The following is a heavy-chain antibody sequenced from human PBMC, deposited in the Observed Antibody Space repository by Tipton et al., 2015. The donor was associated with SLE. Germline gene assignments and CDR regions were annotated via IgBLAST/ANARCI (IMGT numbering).Heavy chain of an antibody. J-gene: IGHJ4*02. D-gene: IGHD1-1*01. Sequence: LRLSCTVSGGSISSYYWSWIRQPPGKGLEWIGYIYYSGSTNYNPSLKSRVTTSVDTSKNQFSLKLSSVTAADTAVYYCARNLERALGYWGQGTLVTVSS. CDR3: ARNLERALGY. CDR2: IYYSGST. V-gene: IGHV4-59*01. CDR1: GGSISSYY.